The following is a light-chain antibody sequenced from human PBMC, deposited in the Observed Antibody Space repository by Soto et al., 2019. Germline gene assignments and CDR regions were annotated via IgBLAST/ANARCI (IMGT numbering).Light chain of an antibody. CDR1: QTISSW. V-gene: IGKV1-5*03. CDR2: KAS. Sequence: DITTTKSPSTLSGSVGDRVTIPCRASQTISSWLAWYQQKPGKAPKLLIYKASTLKSGVPSRFSGSGSGTEFTLTISIRQPDDFVTYYSKVSTSHPEAFGGGTKVDIK. CDR3: KVSTSHPEA. J-gene: IGKJ4*02.